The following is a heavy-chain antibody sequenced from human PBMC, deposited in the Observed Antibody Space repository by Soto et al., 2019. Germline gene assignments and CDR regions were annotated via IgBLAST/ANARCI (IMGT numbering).Heavy chain of an antibody. V-gene: IGHV1-18*01. CDR1: GYTFTSYG. CDR2: ISAYNGNT. CDR3: ARVGGLRFLEWFYGMDV. D-gene: IGHD3-3*01. J-gene: IGHJ6*02. Sequence: QVQLVQSGAEVKKPGASVKVSCKASGYTFTSYGISWVRQAPGQGLEWMGWISAYNGNTNYAQKLQGRVTMTTDTSTSTAYVELRSLRSDDTAVYYCARVGGLRFLEWFYGMDVWGQGTTVTVSS.